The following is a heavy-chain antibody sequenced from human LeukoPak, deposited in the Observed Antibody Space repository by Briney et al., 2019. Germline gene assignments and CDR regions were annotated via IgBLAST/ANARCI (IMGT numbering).Heavy chain of an antibody. V-gene: IGHV3-21*01. CDR3: ARYGVSSSTSYIDF. Sequence: GGSLRLSCAASGFTFSTYTMNWVRQAPGEGLKWVSCITGDSAYIYYADSVKGLFTISRDNAKNSLYLQMNSLRAEDTSVYYCARYGVSSSTSYIDFWGQGALVTVSS. CDR1: GFTFSTYT. J-gene: IGHJ4*02. D-gene: IGHD2-2*01. CDR2: ITGDSAYI.